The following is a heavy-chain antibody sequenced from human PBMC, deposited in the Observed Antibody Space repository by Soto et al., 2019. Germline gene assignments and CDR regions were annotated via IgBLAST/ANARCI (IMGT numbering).Heavy chain of an antibody. V-gene: IGHV4-34*01. J-gene: IGHJ4*02. D-gene: IGHD2-8*02. CDR2: INHSGST. CDR3: ARDKITGLFDY. CDR1: GGSMNTYY. Sequence: SETLSLTCTVSGGSMNTYYWTWIRQPPGTGLEWIGEINHSGSTNYNPSLKSRVTISVDTSKNQFSLKLTSVTAADTAVYYCARDKITGLFDYWGQGNLVT.